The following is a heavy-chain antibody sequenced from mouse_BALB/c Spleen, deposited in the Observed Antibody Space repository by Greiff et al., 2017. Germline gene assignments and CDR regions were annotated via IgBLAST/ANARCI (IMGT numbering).Heavy chain of an antibody. CDR2: INPGSGGT. V-gene: IGHV1-54*01. J-gene: IGHJ3*01. CDR3: ARSLRPAWFAY. D-gene: IGHD1-2*01. CDR1: GYAFTNYL. Sequence: QVQLQQSGAELVRPGTSVKVSCKASGYAFTNYLIEWVKQRPGQGLEWIGVINPGSGGTNYNEKFKGKATLTADKSSSTAYMQLSSLTSDDSAVYFCARSLRPAWFAYWGQGTLVTVSA.